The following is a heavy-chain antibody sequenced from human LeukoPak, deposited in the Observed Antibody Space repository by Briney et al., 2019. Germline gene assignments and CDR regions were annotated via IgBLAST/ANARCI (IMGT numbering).Heavy chain of an antibody. CDR3: ARGKCSSASCYMESGFDY. Sequence: ASVKVSCKASGYTLTSYGISWVRQAPGQGLEWMGWIDPNSGVTNYAQKFQGRVAMTRDTSISTAYMELSRLRSDDTAMYYCARGKCSSASCYMESGFDYWGQGTLVTVSS. CDR2: IDPNSGVT. CDR1: GYTLTSYG. J-gene: IGHJ4*02. D-gene: IGHD2-2*02. V-gene: IGHV1-2*02.